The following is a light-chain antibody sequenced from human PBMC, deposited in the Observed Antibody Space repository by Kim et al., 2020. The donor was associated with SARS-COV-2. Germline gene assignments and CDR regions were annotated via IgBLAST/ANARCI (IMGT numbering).Light chain of an antibody. J-gene: IGLJ3*02. Sequence: QPVLTQSPSASASLGASVKLTCTLSSGHSSYAIAWHQQQPEKGPRYLMKLNSDGSHSKGDGIPDPFSGSSSGAERYLTISSLQSEDEADYYCQTWGTGTWVFGGGTQLTVL. CDR1: SGHSSYA. CDR2: LNSDGSH. CDR3: QTWGTGTWV. V-gene: IGLV4-69*01.